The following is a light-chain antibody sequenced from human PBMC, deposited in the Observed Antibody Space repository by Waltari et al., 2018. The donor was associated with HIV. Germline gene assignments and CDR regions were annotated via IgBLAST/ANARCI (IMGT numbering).Light chain of an antibody. V-gene: IGLV2-11*01. J-gene: IGLJ1*01. CDR2: DVT. CDR3: CSFVGSYSYV. Sequence: QSALTQPRSVSGSPGQSVTLSCTGSSGALDGSSFVSWYPQHPGEAPKVVIYDVTKRPSGVPDRFSGSRSGNTASLTISGLQAEDEAEYFCCSFVGSYSYVFGTGTKVTVL. CDR1: SGALDGSSF.